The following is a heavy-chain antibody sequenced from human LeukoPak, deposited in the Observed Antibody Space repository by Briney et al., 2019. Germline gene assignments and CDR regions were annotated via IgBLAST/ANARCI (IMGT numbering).Heavy chain of an antibody. Sequence: GASVKVSCKASGYTFTGYYMHWVRQAPGQGLEWMGWINPNSGGTNYAQKFQGRVTMTRDTSISTAYMELSRLRSDDTAVYYCARDQGYSSSYYFDYWGQGTLVTVSS. CDR3: ARDQGYSSSYYFDY. D-gene: IGHD6-6*01. V-gene: IGHV1-2*02. CDR1: GYTFTGYY. CDR2: INPNSGGT. J-gene: IGHJ4*02.